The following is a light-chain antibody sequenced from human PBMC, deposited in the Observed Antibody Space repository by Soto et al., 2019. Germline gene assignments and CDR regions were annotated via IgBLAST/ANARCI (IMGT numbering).Light chain of an antibody. V-gene: IGKV3-15*01. CDR1: QSVSSN. CDR3: QQYNNWPPYT. J-gene: IGKJ2*01. CDR2: GAS. Sequence: EIVRTQSPATLYVSPGERATLSCRASQSVSSNLAWYQQKPGQAPRLLIYGASTRATGIPARFSGSGSGTEFTLTISSLPSEDFAVYYCQQYNNWPPYTFGQGTKLEIK.